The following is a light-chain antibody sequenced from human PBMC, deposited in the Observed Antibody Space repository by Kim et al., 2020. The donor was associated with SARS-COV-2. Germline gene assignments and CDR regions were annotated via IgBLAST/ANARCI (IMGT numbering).Light chain of an antibody. Sequence: DIQMTQSPSTLSASVGDRVTITCRASQSISDWLAWYQQKPGKAPKLLIYKASSLESEVPSRFSGSGYGTEFTLTINSLQPDDFATYYCQQYNSYSTFGQGTKVDIK. CDR3: QQYNSYST. CDR1: QSISDW. J-gene: IGKJ1*01. CDR2: KAS. V-gene: IGKV1-5*03.